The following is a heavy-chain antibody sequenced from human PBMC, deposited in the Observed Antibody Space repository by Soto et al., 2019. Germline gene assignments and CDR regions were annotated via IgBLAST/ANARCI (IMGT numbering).Heavy chain of an antibody. CDR1: GFTFSSYS. J-gene: IGHJ3*02. Sequence: LRLSCAASGFTFSSYSMNWVRQAPGKGLEWVSSISSSSSYIYYADSVKGRFTISRDNAKNSLYLQMNSLRAEDTAVYYCAREPGSLRAGAFDIWGQGTMVTVSS. CDR2: ISSSSSYI. CDR3: AREPGSLRAGAFDI. V-gene: IGHV3-21*01. D-gene: IGHD6-13*01.